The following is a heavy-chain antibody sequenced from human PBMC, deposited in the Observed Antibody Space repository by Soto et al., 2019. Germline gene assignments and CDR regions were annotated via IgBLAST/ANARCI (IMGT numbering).Heavy chain of an antibody. J-gene: IGHJ4*02. Sequence: QVQLVESGGGVVQPGRSLRLSCAASGFTFSSYGMHWVRQAPGKGLEWVAGISYDGSNNYYADSVKGRFTISRDNSKNTLYLQMNSLRAEDTAVYYCAPWFGAFDYWGQGALGTVSS. CDR1: GFTFSSYG. CDR3: APWFGAFDY. V-gene: IGHV3-30*03. CDR2: ISYDGSNN. D-gene: IGHD3-10*01.